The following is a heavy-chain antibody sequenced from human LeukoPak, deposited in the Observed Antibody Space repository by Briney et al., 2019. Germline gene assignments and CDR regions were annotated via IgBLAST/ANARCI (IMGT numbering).Heavy chain of an antibody. CDR2: IYGGGST. V-gene: IGHV3-53*01. J-gene: IGHJ4*02. CDR3: AKEPEYSRGLDY. Sequence: HPGGSLRLSCEGSAFIFSGHWMNWVRQAPGKGLEWVSVIYGGGSTYYADSVKGRFTISRDSSKNTLYLQMNSLRAEDTAVYYCAKEPEYSRGLDYWGQGTLVTVSS. D-gene: IGHD6-13*01. CDR1: AFIFSGHW.